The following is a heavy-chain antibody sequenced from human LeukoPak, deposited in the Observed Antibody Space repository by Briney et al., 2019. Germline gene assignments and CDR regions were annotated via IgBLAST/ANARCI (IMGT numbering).Heavy chain of an antibody. D-gene: IGHD6-19*01. CDR3: ARGGVYSSGWYVDY. J-gene: IGHJ4*02. Sequence: GGSLRLSCAASGFTFISYSMNWVRQAPGKGLEWVSSISSSSSYIYYADSVKGRFTISRDNAKNSLYRQMNSLRAEDTAVYYCARGGVYSSGWYVDYWGQGTLVTVSS. V-gene: IGHV3-21*01. CDR2: ISSSSSYI. CDR1: GFTFISYS.